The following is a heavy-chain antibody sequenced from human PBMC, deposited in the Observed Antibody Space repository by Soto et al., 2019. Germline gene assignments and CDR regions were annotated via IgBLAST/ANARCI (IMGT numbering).Heavy chain of an antibody. D-gene: IGHD1-26*01. Sequence: QLQLQESGSGLVKPSQTLSLTCAVSGGSISSGGYSWSWVREPPGKGLEWIGYSYHSGNTYYNPSLKSRVTISVDRSKNQFSLKLSSATAADTAVYYCARVGRGSYPYYFDYWGQGTLVTVSS. CDR3: ARVGRGSYPYYFDY. CDR1: GGSISSGGYS. V-gene: IGHV4-30-2*01. CDR2: SYHSGNT. J-gene: IGHJ4*02.